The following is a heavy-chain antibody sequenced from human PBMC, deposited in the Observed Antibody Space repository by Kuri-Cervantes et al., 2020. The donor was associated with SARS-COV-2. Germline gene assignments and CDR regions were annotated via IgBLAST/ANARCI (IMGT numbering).Heavy chain of an antibody. V-gene: IGHV4-4*07. D-gene: IGHD4-17*01. CDR1: GASISGFH. CDR2: MYISGIT. CDR3: AKDRRDYGDYYGLDP. Sequence: SETLSLTCTVSGASISGFHWSWIRQPAGKGLEWIGRMYISGITNYNPSLESRLTMSIDTSKNKFSLTLRSVTAADTAVYYCAKDRRDYGDYYGLDPWGQGTLVTVSS. J-gene: IGHJ5*02.